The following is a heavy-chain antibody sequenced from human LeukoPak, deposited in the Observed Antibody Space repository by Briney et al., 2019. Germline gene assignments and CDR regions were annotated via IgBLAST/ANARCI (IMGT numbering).Heavy chain of an antibody. CDR3: VRDRDTAYVRADY. D-gene: IGHD3-10*02. CDR2: ISSTGSTT. Sequence: GGSLRLSCAASGFTFSSHEMNWVRQAPGKGLEWVSYISSTGSTTYYADSVKDRFTISRDNAKNSLYLQMNSLRAEDTAFYYCVRDRDTAYVRADYWGQGTLVTVSS. J-gene: IGHJ4*02. V-gene: IGHV3-48*03. CDR1: GFTFSSHE.